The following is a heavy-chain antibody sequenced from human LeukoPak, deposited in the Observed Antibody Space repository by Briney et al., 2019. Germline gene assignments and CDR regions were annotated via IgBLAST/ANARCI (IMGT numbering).Heavy chain of an antibody. J-gene: IGHJ6*02. D-gene: IGHD2-15*01. CDR3: AKGWYCSGGSCYSMGYYYGMDV. V-gene: IGHV3-23*01. CDR2: ISGSGGST. CDR1: GFTFSSYA. Sequence: SGGSLRLSCAASGFTFSSYAMSWVRQAPGKGLEWASAISGSGGSTYYADSVKGRFTISRDNSKNTLYLQMNSLRAEDTAVYYCAKGWYCSGGSCYSMGYYYGMDVWGQGTTVTVSS.